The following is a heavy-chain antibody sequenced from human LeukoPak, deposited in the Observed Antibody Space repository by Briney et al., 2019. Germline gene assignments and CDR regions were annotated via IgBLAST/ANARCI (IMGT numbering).Heavy chain of an antibody. V-gene: IGHV5-51*01. D-gene: IGHD5-24*01. Sequence: GESLKISCEGSGYSFVSYWIGWVRQMPGRGLEWMGIIYPGDSDTRYSPSFQGQVAMSADKSISIAYLQWSDLKASDTAMYYCARGAVELATTNAFDIWGQGTMVTVSS. J-gene: IGHJ3*02. CDR1: GYSFVSYW. CDR2: IYPGDSDT. CDR3: ARGAVELATTNAFDI.